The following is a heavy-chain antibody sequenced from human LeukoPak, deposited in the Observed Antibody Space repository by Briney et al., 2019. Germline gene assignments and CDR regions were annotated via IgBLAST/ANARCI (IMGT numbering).Heavy chain of an antibody. Sequence: PGRSLRLSCVGSGFTFRSHWMTWIRQDPGKGVEWVANIQPDGGETYYVDSVTGRFTISRDNARNSLFLQMSSLRVEDTAVYYCARGVRWFDPWGQGTLVTVSS. D-gene: IGHD3-10*01. CDR3: ARGVRWFDP. CDR1: GFTFRSHW. V-gene: IGHV3-7*01. J-gene: IGHJ5*02. CDR2: IQPDGGET.